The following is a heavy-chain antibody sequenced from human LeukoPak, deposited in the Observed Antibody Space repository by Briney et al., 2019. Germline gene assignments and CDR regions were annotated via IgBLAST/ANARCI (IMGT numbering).Heavy chain of an antibody. CDR2: IKQDGSEK. J-gene: IGHJ4*02. V-gene: IGHV3-7*03. CDR1: GFTFSSYW. D-gene: IGHD6-19*01. CDR3: AKVYSSGAGFDY. Sequence: GGSLRLSCAASGFTFSSYWMSWVRQAPGKGLEWVANIKQDGSEKYYVDSVKGRFTISRDNSKNTLYLQMNSLRAEDTAVYYCAKVYSSGAGFDYWGQGTLVTVSS.